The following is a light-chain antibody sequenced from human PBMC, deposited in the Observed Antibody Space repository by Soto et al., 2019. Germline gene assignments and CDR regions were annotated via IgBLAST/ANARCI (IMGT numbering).Light chain of an antibody. V-gene: IGLV2-14*01. J-gene: IGLJ1*01. CDR1: SSDVGGYNY. Sequence: QSALTQPASVSGSPGQSITISCTGTSSDVGGYNYVSWYQQNPGKAPKLMIYEVSNRPSGVSNRFSGSKSGNTASLTISGLQAEDEADYYCNSDTSSNTYGFGTGTKVTVL. CDR3: NSDTSSNTYG. CDR2: EVS.